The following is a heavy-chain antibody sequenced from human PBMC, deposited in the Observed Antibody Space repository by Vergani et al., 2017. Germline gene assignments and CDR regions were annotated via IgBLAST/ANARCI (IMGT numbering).Heavy chain of an antibody. CDR1: GGSISSYY. D-gene: IGHD1-14*01. V-gene: IGHV4-59*01. CDR3: AGLGDGRTGYYDNVDG. CDR2: IYYSGST. J-gene: IGHJ6*03. Sequence: QVQLQESGPGLVKPSETLSLTCTVSGGSISSYYWSWIRQPPGKGLEWIGYIYYSGSTNYNPSLKSRVTISVDTSTNQFSLKLSSVTAADTAVYYCAGLGDGRTGYYDNVDGWGKGTTVTVSS.